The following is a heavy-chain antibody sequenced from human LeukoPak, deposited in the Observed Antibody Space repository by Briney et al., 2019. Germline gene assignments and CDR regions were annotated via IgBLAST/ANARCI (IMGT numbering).Heavy chain of an antibody. V-gene: IGHV4-39*07. D-gene: IGHD3/OR15-3a*01. J-gene: IGHJ4*02. CDR2: IYYRRST. CDR3: ARGRTSFDY. CDR1: GGSISSSCYD. Sequence: SETLSLTCTVSGGSISSSCYDWGWIRQPPGNGLEWSGSIYYRRSTYYNASIKSRVTISVDTSKNQFSLKLSSVTAADTAGDYCARGRTSFDYWGQRTLVTVSS.